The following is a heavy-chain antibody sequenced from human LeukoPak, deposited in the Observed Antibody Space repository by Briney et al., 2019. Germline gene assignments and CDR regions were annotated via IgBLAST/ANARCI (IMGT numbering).Heavy chain of an antibody. V-gene: IGHV4-34*01. D-gene: IGHD1-7*01. Sequence: SETLSLTCAVYGGSFSGYYWSWIRQPPGKGLEWIGEINHSGSTNYNPSLKSRVTMSVDTSKNQFSLKLSYVTAADTAVYYCAREAFNYDNWFDPWGQGTLVTVSS. CDR2: INHSGST. CDR3: AREAFNYDNWFDP. CDR1: GGSFSGYY. J-gene: IGHJ5*02.